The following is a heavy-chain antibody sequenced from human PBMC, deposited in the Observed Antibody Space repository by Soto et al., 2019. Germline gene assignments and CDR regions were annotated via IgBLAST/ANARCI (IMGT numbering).Heavy chain of an antibody. Sequence: SXKVSFKTSGYTXNSYDSNLVRKAPGQGLEWVGWMKTNSDDTRSAQKFRVRLTLTSDKSMRAVYMKLSNMRPEDTAVYYCAREWSAAGHFYGMDVWGQGTTVTVSS. V-gene: IGHV1-8*01. CDR3: AREWSAAGHFYGMDV. CDR1: GYTXNSYD. CDR2: MKTNSDDT. D-gene: IGHD6-13*01. J-gene: IGHJ6*02.